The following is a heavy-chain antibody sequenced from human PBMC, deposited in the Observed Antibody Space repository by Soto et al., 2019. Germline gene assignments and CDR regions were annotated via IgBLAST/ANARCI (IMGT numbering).Heavy chain of an antibody. Sequence: SQTLSLTCAISGDSVSSTLAAWNWIRQSPSRGLEWLGRTYYRSKWFNEYALSLKSRISINADTSKNQFSLQLSSVTLEDTAVYYCVRDGDGSGRTDFRYWGQGTLVTVSS. CDR3: VRDGDGSGRTDFRY. V-gene: IGHV6-1*01. CDR1: GDSVSSTLAA. D-gene: IGHD3-3*01. J-gene: IGHJ4*02. CDR2: TYYRSKWFN.